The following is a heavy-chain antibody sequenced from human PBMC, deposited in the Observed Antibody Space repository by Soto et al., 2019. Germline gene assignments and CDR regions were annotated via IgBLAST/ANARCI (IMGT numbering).Heavy chain of an antibody. CDR3: AKDGHFYDSSGYSYVDY. CDR1: GFTFSSYA. V-gene: IGHV3-23*01. CDR2: ISGSGGST. D-gene: IGHD3-22*01. Sequence: PGGSLRLSCAASGFTFSSYAMSWVRQAPGKGLEWVSAISGSGGSTYYADSVKGRFTISRDNSKNTLYLQMNSLRAEDTAVYYCAKDGHFYDSSGYSYVDYWGQGTLVTVSS. J-gene: IGHJ4*02.